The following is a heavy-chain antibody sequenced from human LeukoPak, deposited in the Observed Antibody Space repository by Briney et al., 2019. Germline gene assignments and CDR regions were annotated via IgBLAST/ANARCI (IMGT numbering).Heavy chain of an antibody. J-gene: IGHJ4*02. CDR2: ISGSGGST. V-gene: IGHV3-23*01. CDR1: GFTFSSYA. Sequence: PGGSLRLSCAASGFTFSSYAMSWVRQAPGKGLEWVSAISGSGGSTYYADSVKGRFTISRDNSKNTLYLQMNSLRAEDTAVYYCAKDQELLWFGELLRNLLLDYWGQGTLVTVSS. D-gene: IGHD3-10*01. CDR3: AKDQELLWFGELLRNLLLDY.